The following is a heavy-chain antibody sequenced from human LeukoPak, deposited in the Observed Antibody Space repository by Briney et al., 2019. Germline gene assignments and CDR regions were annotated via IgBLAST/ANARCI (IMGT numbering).Heavy chain of an antibody. V-gene: IGHV1-8*01. J-gene: IGHJ1*01. CDR3: ARPFDFYWAGNEYFHQ. CDR2: MNPNSGNT. CDR1: GYTFTSYD. D-gene: IGHD3-3*01. Sequence: ASVKVSCKASGYTFTSYDINWVRQATGQGREWMGWMNPNSGNTGYAQKFQGRVTMTRNTSISTAYMELSSLRSEDTAVYYCARPFDFYWAGNEYFHQWGQGTLVTVSS.